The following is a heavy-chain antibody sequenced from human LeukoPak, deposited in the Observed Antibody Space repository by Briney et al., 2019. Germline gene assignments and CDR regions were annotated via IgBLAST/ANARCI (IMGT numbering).Heavy chain of an antibody. Sequence: GGSLRLSCAASGFTFSSHNMNWVRQAPGKGLEWVSSISGGSAYIYFADSVKGRFPISRDNAMNSLYLQMNSLRAEDTGVYYCARGKPLDYWGQGTLVTVPS. J-gene: IGHJ4*02. V-gene: IGHV3-21*01. CDR2: ISGGSAYI. CDR1: GFTFSSHN. CDR3: ARGKPLDY.